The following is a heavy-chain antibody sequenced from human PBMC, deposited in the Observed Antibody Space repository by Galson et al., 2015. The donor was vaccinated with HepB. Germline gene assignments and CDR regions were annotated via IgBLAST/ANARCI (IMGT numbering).Heavy chain of an antibody. J-gene: IGHJ4*02. CDR1: GLTFSSYG. D-gene: IGHD3-10*01. V-gene: IGHV3-23*01. CDR2: ITDSGATT. CDR3: VKGGITMVREPDY. Sequence: SLRLSCAASGLTFSSYGMSWVRQAPGKGLEWVSSITDSGATTYYADSVKGRFTISRDNSKNTLYLQMSSLRAEDTAVYYCVKGGITMVREPDYWGRGTLVTVSS.